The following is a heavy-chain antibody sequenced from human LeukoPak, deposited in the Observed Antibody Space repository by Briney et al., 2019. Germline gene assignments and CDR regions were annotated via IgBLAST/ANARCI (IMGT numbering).Heavy chain of an antibody. V-gene: IGHV4-39*01. Sequence: SETLSLTCTVSGGSISSSSYYWAWIRQPPGKGLEWIGSIYYSGSTYYNPSLKSRVTISVDTSKNQFSLKLSSVTAADTAVYYCARLFSDWNYGYYYYYYMDVWGKGTTVTVSS. CDR2: IYYSGST. D-gene: IGHD1-7*01. J-gene: IGHJ6*03. CDR1: GGSISSSSYY. CDR3: ARLFSDWNYGYYYYYYMDV.